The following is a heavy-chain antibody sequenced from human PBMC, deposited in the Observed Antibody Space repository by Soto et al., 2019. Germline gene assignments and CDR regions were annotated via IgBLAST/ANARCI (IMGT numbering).Heavy chain of an antibody. CDR1: GGSISSSSYY. V-gene: IGHV4-39*01. Sequence: QLQLQESGPGLVKPSETLSLTCTVSGGSISSSSYYWGWIRQPPGKGLEWIGSIYYSGSTYYNPSLKSRVTISVDTSKNQFSLKLSSVTAADTAVYYCARRISGGYDLENWFDPWGQGTLVTVSS. J-gene: IGHJ5*02. CDR2: IYYSGST. CDR3: ARRISGGYDLENWFDP. D-gene: IGHD5-12*01.